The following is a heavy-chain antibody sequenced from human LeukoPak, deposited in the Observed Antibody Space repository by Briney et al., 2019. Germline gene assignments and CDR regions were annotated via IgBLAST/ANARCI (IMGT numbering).Heavy chain of an antibody. Sequence: ASVKVSCKASGYTFTSHDINWVRQATGQGLEWMGWMNPNSGNTGYAQKFQGRVTMTRDTSINTAYMELHSLRSEDTAVYYCARAGTTEGKIVGANKCYFDYWGQGTLVTVSS. CDR2: MNPNSGNT. CDR3: ARAGTTEGKIVGANKCYFDY. CDR1: GYTFTSHD. D-gene: IGHD1-26*01. V-gene: IGHV1-8*01. J-gene: IGHJ4*02.